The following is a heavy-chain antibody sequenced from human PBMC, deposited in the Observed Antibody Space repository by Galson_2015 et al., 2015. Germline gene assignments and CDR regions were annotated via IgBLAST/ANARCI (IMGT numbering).Heavy chain of an antibody. D-gene: IGHD2-21*01. CDR1: GFTFSSYV. Sequence: SLRLCCAASGFTFSSYVMSWVRLAPGQGLEWVSAIRGSGGSTYYADSVKGRFTISRDNSKNTLYLQMNSLRAEDTAEYYCAKTDRLWGHDYWGQGTLVIVSS. CDR3: AKTDRLWGHDY. J-gene: IGHJ4*02. V-gene: IGHV3-23*01. CDR2: IRGSGGST.